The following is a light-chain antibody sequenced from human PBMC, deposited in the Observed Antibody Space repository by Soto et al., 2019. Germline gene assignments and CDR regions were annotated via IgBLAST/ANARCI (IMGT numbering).Light chain of an antibody. CDR1: SSDVGGYNS. V-gene: IGLV2-11*01. CDR3: CSYVGSYSYV. CDR2: GVI. Sequence: QSALTQPRSVSGSPGQSVTVSCIGTSSDVGGYNSVSWCQEHPGKAPKLMIYGVIKRPSGVPDRFSGSKSGNTASLTISGLLAEDEADYYCCSYVGSYSYVFGTGTKVTVL. J-gene: IGLJ1*01.